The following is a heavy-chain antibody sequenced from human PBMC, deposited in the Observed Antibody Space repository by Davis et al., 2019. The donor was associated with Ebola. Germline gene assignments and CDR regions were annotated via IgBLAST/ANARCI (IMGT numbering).Heavy chain of an antibody. CDR3: AIPDCSGANCYSVYIKN. CDR2: INRDGTTT. CDR1: GFTFSNSW. D-gene: IGHD2-15*01. V-gene: IGHV3-74*01. Sequence: GESLKISCAASGFTFSNSWMSWVRHGPGEGLVWVSHINRDGTTTNYADSVKGRFTISRDNARNTLYLQMNSLRAEDTAVYYCAIPDCSGANCYSVYIKNWGQGTLVTVSS. J-gene: IGHJ4*02.